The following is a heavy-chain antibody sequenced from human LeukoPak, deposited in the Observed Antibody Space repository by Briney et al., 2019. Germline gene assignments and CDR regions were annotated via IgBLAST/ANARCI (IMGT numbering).Heavy chain of an antibody. CDR3: ARSRGAGPGAYFDY. Sequence: PGGSLTLSCAVSGFSFSDEYMSWIRQAPGQGLEWVSYISNRGSYTNYADSVEGRFTIPRDNTENSLYPQMNSLRAEDTAVCYWARSRGAGPGAYFDYWGQGTMVAVTP. CDR2: ISNRGSYT. V-gene: IGHV3-11*03. CDR1: GFSFSDEY. D-gene: IGHD6-19*01. J-gene: IGHJ4*02.